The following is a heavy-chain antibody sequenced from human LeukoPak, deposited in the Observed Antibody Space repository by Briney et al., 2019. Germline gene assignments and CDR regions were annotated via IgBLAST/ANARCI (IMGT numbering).Heavy chain of an antibody. CDR2: ISYDGKNK. CDR1: GFIFSGYA. V-gene: IGHV3-30*18. J-gene: IGHJ2*01. CDR3: AKDPSGSGWYLDL. D-gene: IGHD6-19*01. Sequence: KSGGSLRPSCAASGFIFSGYAMHWVRQSPGEGLEWVALISYDGKNKYYRDSVKGRFTISRDNSKNTLYLQMNNLRVDDTAAYYCAKDPSGSGWYLDLWGRGTLVTVSS.